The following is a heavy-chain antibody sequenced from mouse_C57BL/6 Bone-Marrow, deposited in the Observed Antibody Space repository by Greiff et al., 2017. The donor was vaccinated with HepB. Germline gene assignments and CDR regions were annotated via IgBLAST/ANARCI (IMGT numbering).Heavy chain of an antibody. D-gene: IGHD2-4*01. J-gene: IGHJ3*01. Sequence: VQLQQSGAELVKPGASVKISCKASGYTFTDYYINWVKQRHGQGLEWIGKIGPGSGSTYYNEKFKGKAKLTADKSSSTAYMQLSSLTSEDSAVYFCTYDYDPWFAYWGQGTLVTVSA. V-gene: IGHV1-77*01. CDR2: IGPGSGST. CDR3: TYDYDPWFAY. CDR1: GYTFTDYY.